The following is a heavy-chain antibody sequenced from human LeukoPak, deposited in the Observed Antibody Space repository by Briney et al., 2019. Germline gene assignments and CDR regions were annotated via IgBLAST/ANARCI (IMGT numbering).Heavy chain of an antibody. Sequence: GESLKISCKGPGYSFTSYWIGWVRQMPGKGLEWMGIIYPGDSDTRYGPSFQGQVTISADKSISTAYLQWSSLKASDTAMYYCARLLGYCSSTSCYMNWFDPWGQGTLVTVSS. J-gene: IGHJ5*02. CDR1: GYSFTSYW. CDR2: IYPGDSDT. CDR3: ARLLGYCSSTSCYMNWFDP. V-gene: IGHV5-51*01. D-gene: IGHD2-2*02.